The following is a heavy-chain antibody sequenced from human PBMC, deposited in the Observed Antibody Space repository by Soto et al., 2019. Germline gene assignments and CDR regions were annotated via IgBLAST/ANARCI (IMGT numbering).Heavy chain of an antibody. CDR1: GFTFSSYN. CDR2: ISSTGSTT. D-gene: IGHD3-10*01. V-gene: IGHV3-48*02. Sequence: EVQLVESGGGSIQTGGSLRLSCAASGFTFSSYNMNWVRQAPGKGLEWISYISSTGSTTYYADSVKGRFTTSRDNAKNSLFLQMNSLRDEDTAVYCGAREARGFDYWGQGTLVTVSS. J-gene: IGHJ4*02. CDR3: AREARGFDY.